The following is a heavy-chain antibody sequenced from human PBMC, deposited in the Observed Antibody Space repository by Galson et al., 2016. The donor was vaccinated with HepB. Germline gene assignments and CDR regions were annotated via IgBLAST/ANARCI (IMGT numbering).Heavy chain of an antibody. Sequence: KVSCKTSGGTFSSYAISWVRQAPGQGLEWMGGIIPIFDTANYAQKFQGRVTITADESMSTAYMELSSLRSEDTAVYYCATEGTTIFGVVITRAEYFHHWGQGTLVTVSS. CDR3: ATEGTTIFGVVITRAEYFHH. V-gene: IGHV1-69*01. D-gene: IGHD3-3*01. CDR2: IIPIFDTA. J-gene: IGHJ1*01. CDR1: GGTFSSYA.